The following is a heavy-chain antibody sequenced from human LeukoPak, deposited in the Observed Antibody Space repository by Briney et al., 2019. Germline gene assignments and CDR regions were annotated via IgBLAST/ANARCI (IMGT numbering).Heavy chain of an antibody. CDR1: GLTVSRRY. J-gene: IGHJ6*03. Sequence: GGSLRLSCAASGLTVSRRYMTWVRQAPGKGLEWVSVLYTVGSTYYADSVKGRFTISRDNSKNTLYLQMNNLRAEDTGVYYCATNGLLEDYYYYYMDVWGKGSAVTVSS. CDR3: ATNGLLEDYYYYYMDV. V-gene: IGHV3-53*01. D-gene: IGHD2-15*01. CDR2: LYTVGST.